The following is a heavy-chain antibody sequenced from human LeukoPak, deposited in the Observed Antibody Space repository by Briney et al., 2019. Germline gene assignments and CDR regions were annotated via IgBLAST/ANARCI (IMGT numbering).Heavy chain of an antibody. Sequence: HPGGSLRLSCAASGFTFDDYGMNWVRQAPGKGLEWVSGISWNSFSIGYADSVKGRFTISRDNAKNSLYLQMNSLRAEDTALYYCAKSSGNYLNYYYYMDVWGKGTTVTISS. D-gene: IGHD3-10*01. CDR1: GFTFDDYG. CDR3: AKSSGNYLNYYYYMDV. V-gene: IGHV3-9*01. CDR2: ISWNSFSI. J-gene: IGHJ6*03.